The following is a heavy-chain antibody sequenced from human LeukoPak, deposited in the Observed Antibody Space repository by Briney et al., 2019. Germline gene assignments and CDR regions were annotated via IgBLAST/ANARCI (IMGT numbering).Heavy chain of an antibody. CDR1: GYTFSTYF. D-gene: IGHD2/OR15-2a*01. CDR3: AKTLFYDRGHETFQH. CDR2: ISGSGGST. Sequence: PGGSLRLSCAACGYTFSTYFMNWFGQAPGKGLEWVSAISGSGGSTNYAPSVKGRFTISRDNSKHTLYLQMNSLIAEDTAVYYCAKTLFYDRGHETFQHWGQGTLVTVSS. V-gene: IGHV3-23*01. J-gene: IGHJ1*01.